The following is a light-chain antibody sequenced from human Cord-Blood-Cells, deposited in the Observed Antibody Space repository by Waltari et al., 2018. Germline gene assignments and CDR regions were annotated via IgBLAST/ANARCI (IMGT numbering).Light chain of an antibody. CDR1: SSDVGGYNY. Sequence: SALTQPASVSGSPGQSITISCTGTSSDVGGYNYVSWYQQHPGKATKLMIYDVSNRPSGVSNRFSGSKSGNTASLTISGLQAEDEADYYCSSYTSSSTWVFGGGTKLTVL. CDR3: SSYTSSSTWV. V-gene: IGLV2-14*03. J-gene: IGLJ3*02. CDR2: DVS.